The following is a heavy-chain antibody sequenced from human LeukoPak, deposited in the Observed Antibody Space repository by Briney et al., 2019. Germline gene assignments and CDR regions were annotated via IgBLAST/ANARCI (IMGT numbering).Heavy chain of an antibody. J-gene: IGHJ6*03. CDR2: IYTSGST. CDR1: GGSISSGSYY. CDR3: ARAGDFARNQRTYYMDV. Sequence: PSETLSLTCTVSGGSISSGSYYWSWIRQPAGKGLEWIGRIYTSGSTNYNPSLKSRVTMSVDTSKNQFSLKVRSVTAADTAVFYCARAGDFARNQRTYYMDVWGKGTTVTVSS. V-gene: IGHV4-61*02. D-gene: IGHD3-16*01.